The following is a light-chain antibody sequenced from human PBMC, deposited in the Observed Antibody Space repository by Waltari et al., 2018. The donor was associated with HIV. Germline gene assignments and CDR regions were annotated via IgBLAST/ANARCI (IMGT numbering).Light chain of an antibody. CDR1: SSDVGGYNY. CDR3: CSYAGGYTLV. V-gene: IGLV2-11*01. Sequence: QSALTQPRSVSGSPGQSVTISCTGTSSDVGGYNYVSWYHQHPGKAPKLMIYDVTKRPAGVPDRFSGSKSGNTASLTISGLQAEDEADYFCCSYAGGYTLVFGGGTKLTVL. J-gene: IGLJ3*02. CDR2: DVT.